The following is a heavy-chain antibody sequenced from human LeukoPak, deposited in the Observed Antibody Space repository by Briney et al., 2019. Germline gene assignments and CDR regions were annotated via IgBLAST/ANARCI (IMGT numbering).Heavy chain of an antibody. CDR1: GGSISSYY. CDR3: ARDTTYYYDSSGYGTFDY. J-gene: IGHJ4*02. V-gene: IGHV4-4*07. D-gene: IGHD3-22*01. Sequence: PSETLSLTCTVSGGSISSYYWNWIRQPAGKGLEWIGRFYSGGSANYNPSLKSRVTMSVGTSKNQFSLKLSSVTAADTAVYYCARDTTYYYDSSGYGTFDYWGQGTLVTVSS. CDR2: FYSGGSA.